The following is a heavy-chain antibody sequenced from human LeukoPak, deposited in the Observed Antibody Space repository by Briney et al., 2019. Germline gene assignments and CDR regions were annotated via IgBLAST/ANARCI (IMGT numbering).Heavy chain of an antibody. CDR1: GYTFTSYG. D-gene: IGHD3-22*01. CDR3: ARVKGLRPDQTYYYDSSGYYYFDY. Sequence: GASVKVSCKASGYTFTSYGISWVRQAPGQGLEWMGWISAYNGNTNYAQKLQGRVTMTTDTSTSTAYMELRSLRSDDTAVYYCARVKGLRPDQTYYYDSSGYYYFDYWGQGTLVTVSS. V-gene: IGHV1-18*01. CDR2: ISAYNGNT. J-gene: IGHJ4*02.